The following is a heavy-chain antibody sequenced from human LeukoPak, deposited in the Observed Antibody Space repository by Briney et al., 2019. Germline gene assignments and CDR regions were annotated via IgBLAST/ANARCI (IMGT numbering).Heavy chain of an antibody. Sequence: SETLSLTCTVSGGSISSSSYYWGWIRQPPGKGLEWFGSIYYSGSTYYNPSLESRVTISVDTSKNQFSLKLSSVTAADTAVYYCARHVRPGYYYYYMDVWGKGTTVTVSS. V-gene: IGHV4-39*01. D-gene: IGHD3-10*02. J-gene: IGHJ6*03. CDR2: IYYSGST. CDR1: GGSISSSSYY. CDR3: ARHVRPGYYYYYMDV.